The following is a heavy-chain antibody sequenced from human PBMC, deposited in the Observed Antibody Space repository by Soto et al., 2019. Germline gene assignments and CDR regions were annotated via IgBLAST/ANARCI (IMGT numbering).Heavy chain of an antibody. Sequence: QVQLVQSGAEVKKPGSSVKVSCKSSGGTFSSYTISWVRQAPGQGLEWMGRIIPILGVTNYEQKFPGRVTLSADKSASTVYLDLSSLTSEDTAVDYCARDGPVAVVTTTLDYCSGGMDAWGQGTTVTVSS. CDR3: ARDGPVAVVTTTLDYCSGGMDA. CDR1: GGTFSSYT. D-gene: IGHD2-15*01. CDR2: IIPILGVT. V-gene: IGHV1-69*08. J-gene: IGHJ6*02.